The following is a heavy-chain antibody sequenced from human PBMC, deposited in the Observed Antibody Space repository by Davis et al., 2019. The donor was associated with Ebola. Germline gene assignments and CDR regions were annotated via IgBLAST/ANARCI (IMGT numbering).Heavy chain of an antibody. CDR1: GFTFSSYG. CDR2: ISYDGSNK. CDR3: ARERVYSSSLRNYFDY. J-gene: IGHJ4*02. Sequence: PGGSLRLSCAASGFTFSSYGMHWVRQAPGKGLEWVAVISYDGSNKYYADSVKGRFTISRDNSKNTLYLQMNSLRAEDTAVYYCARERVYSSSLRNYFDYWGQGTLVTVSS. D-gene: IGHD6-6*01. V-gene: IGHV3-30*03.